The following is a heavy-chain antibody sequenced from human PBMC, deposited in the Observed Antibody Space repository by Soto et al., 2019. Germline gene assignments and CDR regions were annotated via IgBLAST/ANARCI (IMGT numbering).Heavy chain of an antibody. J-gene: IGHJ6*02. CDR3: ARSQGSSTSLEIYYYYYYGMDV. V-gene: IGHV1-69*01. CDR1: GGTFSSYA. D-gene: IGHD2-2*01. CDR2: IIPISGTA. Sequence: QVQLVQSGAEVKKPGSSVKVSCKASGGTFSSYAISWVRQAPGQGLEWMGGIIPISGTANYAQKVQGRVTITAEESTSTANMELSSLSTEDTAVYYCARSQGSSTSLEIYYYYYYGMDVWGQGTTVIVSS.